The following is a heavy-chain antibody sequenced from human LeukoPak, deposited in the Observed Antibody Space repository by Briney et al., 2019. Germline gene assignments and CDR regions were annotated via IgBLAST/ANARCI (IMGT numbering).Heavy chain of an antibody. Sequence: PGGSLSLYCAASGFTFSDYYMSWIRQPPGKGLEWVSYISSSSSYTNYADSVKGRFTISRDSAKNSLYLQMNSLRAEDTAMYYCARVITGTTWAPDYWGQGTLVTVSS. CDR3: ARVITGTTWAPDY. J-gene: IGHJ4*02. V-gene: IGHV3-11*06. CDR1: GFTFSDYY. D-gene: IGHD1-20*01. CDR2: ISSSSSYT.